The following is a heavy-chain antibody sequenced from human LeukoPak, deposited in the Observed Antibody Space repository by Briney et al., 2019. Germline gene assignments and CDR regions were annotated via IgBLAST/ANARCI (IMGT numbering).Heavy chain of an antibody. Sequence: SETLSLTCAVSTGSISGYYWSWIRQPPGKGLEWIGFRYYRGASNYNPSLRGRVTISVDRSKSQVSLKMTSVTAADTAVYYCARALSGSPAVFDSWGQGTLVSVSA. J-gene: IGHJ4*02. CDR3: ARALSGSPAVFDS. D-gene: IGHD1-26*01. CDR2: RYYRGAS. CDR1: TGSISGYY. V-gene: IGHV4-59*08.